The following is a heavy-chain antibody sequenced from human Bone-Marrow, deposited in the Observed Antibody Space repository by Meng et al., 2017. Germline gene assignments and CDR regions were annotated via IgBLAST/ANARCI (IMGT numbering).Heavy chain of an antibody. CDR2: IDTDGGP. V-gene: IGHV3-66*02. D-gene: IGHD6-13*01. Sequence: EVDLVESGGGWVRPGGSLSLSCAASGVTVSSTPMSWVRQAPGKGLEWVSVIDTDGGPHYIASVRGRFTISRDNSKNTLSLQMNSLRPDDTAVYYCVGGGQQLAHYWGQGTLVTVSS. CDR1: GVTVSSTP. J-gene: IGHJ4*02. CDR3: VGGGQQLAHY.